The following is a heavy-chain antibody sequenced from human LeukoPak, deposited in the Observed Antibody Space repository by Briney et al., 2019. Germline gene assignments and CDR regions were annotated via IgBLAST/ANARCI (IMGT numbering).Heavy chain of an antibody. Sequence: SVTVSCKASAGTFTSYAISWVRHPPGQGLEWMGGIIPIFGTANNAHKFQGRVTITTDESTSTAYMELSSLRSEDTAGYYCARGLGDGFWSGYSSLSGDKTSYYYMDVWGKGTTVTVSS. CDR1: AGTFTSYA. J-gene: IGHJ6*03. V-gene: IGHV1-69*05. CDR2: IIPIFGTA. D-gene: IGHD3-3*01. CDR3: ARGLGDGFWSGYSSLSGDKTSYYYMDV.